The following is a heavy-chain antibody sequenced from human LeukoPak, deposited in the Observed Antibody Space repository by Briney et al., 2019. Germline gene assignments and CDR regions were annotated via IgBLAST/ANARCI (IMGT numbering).Heavy chain of an antibody. Sequence: GGSLRLSCAASGFTFSSSAMSWVRQAPGKGLEWVSAISGSGGSTYYADSVKGRFTISRDNSKNTLYLQMNSLRAEDTAVYYCAKSLGGIAVAGTPLPFDYWGQGTLVTVSS. CDR1: GFTFSSSA. V-gene: IGHV3-23*01. CDR2: ISGSGGST. CDR3: AKSLGGIAVAGTPLPFDY. J-gene: IGHJ4*02. D-gene: IGHD6-19*01.